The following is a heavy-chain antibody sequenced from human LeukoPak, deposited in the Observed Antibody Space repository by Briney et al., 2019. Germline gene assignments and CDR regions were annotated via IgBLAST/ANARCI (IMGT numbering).Heavy chain of an antibody. D-gene: IGHD4-17*01. CDR2: IIPIFGTA. Sequence: SVKVSCKASGGTFSSYAISWVRQAPGQGLEWMGGIIPIFGTANYAQKFQGRVTITTDESTSTAYMELSSLRSGDTAVYYCAREDYGDRYYYGMDVWGQGTTVTVSS. J-gene: IGHJ6*02. CDR3: AREDYGDRYYYGMDV. V-gene: IGHV1-69*05. CDR1: GGTFSSYA.